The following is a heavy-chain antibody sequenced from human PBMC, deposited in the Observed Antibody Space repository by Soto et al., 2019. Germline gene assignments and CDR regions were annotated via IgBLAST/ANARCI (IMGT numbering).Heavy chain of an antibody. CDR1: GFTFSSYG. CDR2: IWYDGSNK. J-gene: IGHJ6*03. CDR3: ARGLSEYCSSTSCYYPAKHYYYYMDV. Sequence: GGSLRLSCAASGFTFSSYGMHWVRQAPGKGLEWVAVIWYDGSNKYYADSVKGRFTISRDNSKNTLYLQMNSLRAEDTAVYYCARGLSEYCSSTSCYYPAKHYYYYMDVWGKGTTVTVSS. V-gene: IGHV3-33*01. D-gene: IGHD2-2*01.